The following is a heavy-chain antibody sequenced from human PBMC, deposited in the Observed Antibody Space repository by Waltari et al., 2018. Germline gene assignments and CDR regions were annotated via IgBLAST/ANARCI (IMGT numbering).Heavy chain of an antibody. Sequence: EVELVESGGGVVQPGGSPRLSCAASGFTFRSFRMPWVRQVPGKGLEWVSRIKGDGSETAYADSVKGRFTISRDNGKNMLYLQMNSLRADDTAVYYCVRGVGGLTGPFYYYNGMDVWGQGTTVTVSS. V-gene: IGHV3-74*01. D-gene: IGHD3-16*01. CDR2: IKGDGSET. J-gene: IGHJ6*02. CDR3: VRGVGGLTGPFYYYNGMDV. CDR1: GFTFRSFR.